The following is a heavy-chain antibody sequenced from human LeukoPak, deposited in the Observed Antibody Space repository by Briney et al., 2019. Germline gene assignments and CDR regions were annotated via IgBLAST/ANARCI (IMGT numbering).Heavy chain of an antibody. Sequence: GGSLRLSCAASGFTFSDYTMKRVRQAPGKGLEWVSSISSSSSYIYYADSVKGRFTISRDNAKNSLYLEMNNQRAEDTAVYYCARLQFPYGDYDGLKAFDIWGQGTMVTVSS. CDR1: GFTFSDYT. V-gene: IGHV3-21*01. CDR2: ISSSSSYI. J-gene: IGHJ3*02. D-gene: IGHD4-17*01. CDR3: ARLQFPYGDYDGLKAFDI.